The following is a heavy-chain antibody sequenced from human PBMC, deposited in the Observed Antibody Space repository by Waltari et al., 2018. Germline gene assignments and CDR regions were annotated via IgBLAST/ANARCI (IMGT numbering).Heavy chain of an antibody. J-gene: IGHJ4*02. CDR1: GFTFGDYA. CDR3: SRRPLHKGFDY. V-gene: IGHV3-49*03. CDR2: IRSKAYGGTT. Sequence: EVQLVESGGGLVQPGRSLRLSCTASGFTFGDYAMSWFRQATGKGLEWVGFIRSKAYGGTTEYAASVKGRFTISRDDSKSIAYLQMSSLKTEDTAVYYCSRRPLHKGFDYRGQGTLVTVSS.